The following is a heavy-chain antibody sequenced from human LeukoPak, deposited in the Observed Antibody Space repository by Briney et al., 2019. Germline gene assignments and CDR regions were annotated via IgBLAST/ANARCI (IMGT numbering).Heavy chain of an antibody. J-gene: IGHJ5*02. CDR3: ARVVPRYYDTSGANWFDP. CDR1: GGTFSSYA. V-gene: IGHV1-69*13. D-gene: IGHD3-22*01. CDR2: IIPIFGTA. Sequence: SVKVSCKASGGTFSSYAISWVRQAPGQGLEWMGGIIPIFGTANYAQKFQGRVTITADESTSTAYMELSSLRSEDTAVYFCARVVPRYYDTSGANWFDPWGQGTLVTVSS.